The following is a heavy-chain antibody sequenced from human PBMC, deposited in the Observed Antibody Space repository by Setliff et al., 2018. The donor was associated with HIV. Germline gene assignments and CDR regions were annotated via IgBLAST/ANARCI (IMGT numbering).Heavy chain of an antibody. CDR3: ARGGLGVVTSFDS. CDR2: IHYSGNT. V-gene: IGHV4-31*03. J-gene: IGHJ4*02. D-gene: IGHD3-3*01. Sequence: SSETLSLTCTVSGGPISSGGYYWSWIRQHPGEGLEWIGYIHYSGNTYNNPSLNSRISISVDMSKNKFSLKLSSLTAADTAVYYCARGGLGVVTSFDSWGPGTLVTVSS. CDR1: GGPISSGGYY.